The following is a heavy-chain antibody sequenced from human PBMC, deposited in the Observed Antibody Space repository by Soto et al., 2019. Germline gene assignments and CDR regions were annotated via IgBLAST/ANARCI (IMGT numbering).Heavy chain of an antibody. CDR1: GYTFISYP. J-gene: IGHJ3*02. D-gene: IGHD2-8*01. Sequence: ASVKVSCKASGYTFISYPLHWVRQAPGQRLEWMGWINAGNGNTKYSQKFQGRVTITRDTPASTAYMDLSSLRSEDTAVYYCATAKDIVLMGPYAFDIWGRGTMVTVSS. CDR3: ATAKDIVLMGPYAFDI. CDR2: INAGNGNT. V-gene: IGHV1-3*01.